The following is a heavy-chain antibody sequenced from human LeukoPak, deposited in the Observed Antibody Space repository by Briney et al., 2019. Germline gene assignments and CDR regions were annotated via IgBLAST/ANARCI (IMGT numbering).Heavy chain of an antibody. J-gene: IGHJ6*03. CDR3: ARASGLTRYSSSWYYLYYYYYYMDV. CDR2: IYHSGST. V-gene: IGHV4-38-2*02. Sequence: PSETLSLTCTVSGYSISSGYYWGWIRQPPGKGLEWIGSIYHSGSTYYNPSLKSRVTISVDTSKNQFSLKLSSVTAADTAVYYCARASGLTRYSSSWYYLYYYYYYMDVWGKGTTVTVSS. D-gene: IGHD6-13*01. CDR1: GYSISSGYY.